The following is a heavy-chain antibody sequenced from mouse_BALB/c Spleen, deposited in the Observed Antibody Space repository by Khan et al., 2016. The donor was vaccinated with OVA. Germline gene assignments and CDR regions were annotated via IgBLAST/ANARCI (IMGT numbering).Heavy chain of an antibody. CDR2: IAPANGNT. Sequence: VQLKESGAELLKPGASVKLSCTASGFNIKDTYIHWVKQRPEQGLEWIGRIAPANGNTKYDPKFQGKATITADTSSNTSYLQLSSLTSEDTAVYCCAHPSYDPRIFDVWGAGTTVIVSA. J-gene: IGHJ1*01. V-gene: IGHV14-3*02. CDR3: AHPSYDPRIFDV. D-gene: IGHD2-3*01. CDR1: GFNIKDTY.